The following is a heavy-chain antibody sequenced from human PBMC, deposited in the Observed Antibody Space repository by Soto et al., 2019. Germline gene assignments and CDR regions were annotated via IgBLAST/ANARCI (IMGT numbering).Heavy chain of an antibody. CDR1: SGSLSGYY. D-gene: IGHD6-6*01. Sequence: QVQLHQWGAGLLKPSETLSLACSLYSGSLSGYYWSWIRQPPGKGREWIGEISPSGTTNYSPSLKSRVSISVDTSKNQFSLNLTSLTASDTAVYYCARSPKVSGSAQTRPDFWGQGSLVTVSS. CDR3: ARSPKVSGSAQTRPDF. CDR2: ISPSGTT. J-gene: IGHJ4*02. V-gene: IGHV4-34*01.